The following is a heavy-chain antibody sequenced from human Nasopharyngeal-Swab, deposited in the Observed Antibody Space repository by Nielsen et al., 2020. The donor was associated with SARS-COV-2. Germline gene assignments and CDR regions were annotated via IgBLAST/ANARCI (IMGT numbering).Heavy chain of an antibody. V-gene: IGHV1-69*13. D-gene: IGHD6-13*01. J-gene: IGHJ6*02. CDR3: ARYSSSWLYYYGMDV. Sequence: SVKASCKASGGTFSSYAINWVRQAPGQGLEWMGGIIPIFGTANYAQKFQGRVTITADESTSTAYMELSSLRSEDTAVYYCARYSSSWLYYYGMDVWGQGTTVTVSS. CDR1: GGTFSSYA. CDR2: IIPIFGTA.